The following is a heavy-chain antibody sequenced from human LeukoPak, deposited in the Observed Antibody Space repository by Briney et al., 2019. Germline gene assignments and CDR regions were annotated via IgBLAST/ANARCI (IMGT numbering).Heavy chain of an antibody. CDR1: GFTVSSNY. CDR2: IYSGGST. CDR3: ATAYDSSGYYLDY. V-gene: IGHV3-53*01. Sequence: GSLRLSCAASGFTVSSNYMSWLRQAPGKGLEWVSVIYSGGSTYYADSVKGRFTISRDNSKNTLYLQMNSLRAEDTAVYYCATAYDSSGYYLDYWGQGTLVTVSS. J-gene: IGHJ4*02. D-gene: IGHD3-22*01.